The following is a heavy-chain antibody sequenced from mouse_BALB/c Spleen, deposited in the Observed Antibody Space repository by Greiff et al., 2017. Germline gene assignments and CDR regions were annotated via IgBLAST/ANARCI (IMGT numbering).Heavy chain of an antibody. J-gene: IGHJ3*01. CDR1: GYSITSGYY. CDR2: ISYDGSN. CDR3: ARDRAYYGNSWFAY. V-gene: IGHV3-6*02. Sequence: EVKLQESGPGLVKPSQSLSLTCSVTGYSITSGYYWNWIRQFPGNKLEWMGYISYDGSNNYNPSLKNRISITRDTSKNQFFLKLNSVTTEDTATYYCARDRAYYGNSWFAYWGQGTLVTVSA. D-gene: IGHD2-10*01.